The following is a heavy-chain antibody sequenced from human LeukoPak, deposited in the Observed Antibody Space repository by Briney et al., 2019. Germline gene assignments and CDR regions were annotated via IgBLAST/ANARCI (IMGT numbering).Heavy chain of an antibody. CDR2: IYYSGST. CDR3: ARGPNNWRYPDAFDI. Sequence: SETLSLTCTVSGGSISSYYWSWIRQPPGKGLEWIGYIYYSGSTNYNPSLKSRVTISVDTSKNQFSLKPSSVTAADTAVYYCARGPNNWRYPDAFDIWGQGTMVTVSS. D-gene: IGHD1-20*01. CDR1: GGSISSYY. V-gene: IGHV4-59*01. J-gene: IGHJ3*02.